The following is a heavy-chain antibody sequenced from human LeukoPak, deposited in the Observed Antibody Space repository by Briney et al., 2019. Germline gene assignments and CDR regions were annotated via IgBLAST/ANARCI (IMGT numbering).Heavy chain of an antibody. CDR3: ARDRGTWNDDGFDY. J-gene: IGHJ4*02. CDR2: IYISGST. V-gene: IGHV4-4*07. D-gene: IGHD1-1*01. Sequence: PSETLSLTCTVSGGSISSYYWSWIRQPAGKGLEWIGRIYISGSTNYNPSLKSRVTMSVDTSKNQFSLQLSSVTAAGTAVYYCARDRGTWNDDGFDYWGQGTLVTVSS. CDR1: GGSISSYY.